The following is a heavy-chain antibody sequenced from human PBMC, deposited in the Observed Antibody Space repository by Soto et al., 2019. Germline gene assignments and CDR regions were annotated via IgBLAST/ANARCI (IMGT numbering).Heavy chain of an antibody. V-gene: IGHV3-33*01. J-gene: IGHJ4*02. Sequence: VQLVESGGGVGQPGKSVRLSCAASGFTFRNYGMHWVRQAPGKGLEWVAVIWYDGSDKYYVDSVKGRFTISRDNSKNPLYLRMNTLRAEDTAVYYCARGGPNGSHFDYWGQGTLVTVPS. CDR3: ARGGPNGSHFDY. CDR2: IWYDGSDK. D-gene: IGHD1-1*01. CDR1: GFTFRNYG.